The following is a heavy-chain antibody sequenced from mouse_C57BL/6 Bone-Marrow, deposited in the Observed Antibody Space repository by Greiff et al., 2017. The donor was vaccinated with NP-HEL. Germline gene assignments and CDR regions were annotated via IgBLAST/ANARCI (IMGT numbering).Heavy chain of an antibody. D-gene: IGHD2-3*01. CDR3: ARSSDYEPWFAY. Sequence: QVQLQQSGPELVKPGASVKIPCTASGFAFSSSWMNWVKQRPGKGLEWIGRIYPGDGDTYYNGKFKGQATLTADKSSSTAYMQLSSLTSEDSAVYFCARSSDYEPWFAYWGQGTLVTVSA. CDR2: IYPGDGDT. J-gene: IGHJ3*01. V-gene: IGHV1-82*01. CDR1: GFAFSSSW.